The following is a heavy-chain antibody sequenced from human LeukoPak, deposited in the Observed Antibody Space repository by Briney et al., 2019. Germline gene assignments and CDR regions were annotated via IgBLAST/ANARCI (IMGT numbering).Heavy chain of an antibody. D-gene: IGHD3-10*02. Sequence: SETLSLTCTASGGSISSYYWSWIRQPPGKGLEWIGYIYYSGSTNYNPSLKSRVTISVDTSKNQFSLKLSSVTAADTAVYYCARAAVGYYVGSYYFDYWGQGTLVTVSS. CDR2: IYYSGST. J-gene: IGHJ4*02. V-gene: IGHV4-59*01. CDR1: GGSISSYY. CDR3: ARAAVGYYVGSYYFDY.